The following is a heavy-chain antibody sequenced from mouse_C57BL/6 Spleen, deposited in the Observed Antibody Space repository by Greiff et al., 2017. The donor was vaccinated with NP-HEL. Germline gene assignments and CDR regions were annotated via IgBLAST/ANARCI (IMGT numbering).Heavy chain of an antibody. CDR2: IWSGGST. Sequence: VKLQESGPGLVQPSQSLSITCTVSGFSLTSYGVHWVRQSPGKGLVWLGVIWSGGSTEYNAAFISRMSISKDNSNSQVFFKSNSLQADYTAIYYCARKDAMDYWGQGTAVTVSS. V-gene: IGHV2-2*01. CDR1: GFSLTSYG. J-gene: IGHJ4*01. CDR3: ARKDAMDY.